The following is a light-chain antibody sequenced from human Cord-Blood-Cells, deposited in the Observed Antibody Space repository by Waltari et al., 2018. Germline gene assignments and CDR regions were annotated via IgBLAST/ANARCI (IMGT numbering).Light chain of an antibody. CDR1: QSVLYSSNNKNY. CDR2: WAS. CDR3: QQYYSTLLT. V-gene: IGKV4-1*01. Sequence: DIVMTQSPDSLAVSLGERATINCKSSQSVLYSSNNKNYLAWYQQKPGQPPKLLIYWASTRESGVPDRFGGSGSGTDFTLTISSLQAEDVAVYYCQQYYSTLLTFGGGTKGEIK. J-gene: IGKJ4*01.